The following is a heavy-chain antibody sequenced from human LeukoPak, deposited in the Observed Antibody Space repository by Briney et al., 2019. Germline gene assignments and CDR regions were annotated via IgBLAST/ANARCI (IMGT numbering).Heavy chain of an antibody. J-gene: IGHJ4*02. D-gene: IGHD6-19*01. V-gene: IGHV4-34*01. CDR3: ARSKRYSSGWSDLTYYFDY. CDR2: INHSGST. CDR1: GGSFSGYY. Sequence: SETLSLTCAVYGGSFSGYYWSWIRQPPGKGLEWIGEINHSGSTNYNPSLKSRVTISVDTSKNQFSVKLSSVTAADTAVYYCARSKRYSSGWSDLTYYFDYWGQGTLVTVSS.